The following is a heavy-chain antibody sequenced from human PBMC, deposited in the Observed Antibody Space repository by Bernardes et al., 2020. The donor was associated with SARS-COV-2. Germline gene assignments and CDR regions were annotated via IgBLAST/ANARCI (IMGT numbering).Heavy chain of an antibody. CDR2: INHSGST. D-gene: IGHD3-3*01. J-gene: IGHJ4*02. V-gene: IGHV4-34*01. Sequence: SETLSLTCAVYGGSFSGYYWSWIRQPPGKGLEWIGEINHSGSTNYNPSPKSRVTISVDTSKNQFSLKLSSVTAAHTAAYYCSRGWGFWSGYYIAYWGQGTLIDDSS. CDR3: SRGWGFWSGYYIAY. CDR1: GGSFSGYY.